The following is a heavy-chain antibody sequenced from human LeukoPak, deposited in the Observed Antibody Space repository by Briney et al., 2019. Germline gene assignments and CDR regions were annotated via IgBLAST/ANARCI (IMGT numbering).Heavy chain of an antibody. CDR2: ISPDGSNK. V-gene: IGHV3-30-3*01. CDR1: GFTFSNYA. J-gene: IGHJ4*02. CDR3: ASHYDTSGYHYFDF. D-gene: IGHD3-22*01. Sequence: GGSLRLSCAASGFTFSNYAMHWVRQAPGKGLEWVAVISPDGSNKYYADSVKGRFTISRDNSKNTLYLQMNSLRAEDTAVYSCASHYDTSGYHYFDFWGQGTLVTVSS.